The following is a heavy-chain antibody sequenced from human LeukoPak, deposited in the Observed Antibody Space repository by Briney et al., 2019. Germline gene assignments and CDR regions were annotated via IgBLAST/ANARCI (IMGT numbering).Heavy chain of an antibody. CDR1: GYTFTNYG. CDR3: ARDRGNNTYFFDS. V-gene: IGHV1-3*04. Sequence: ASVKVSCKVSGYTFTNYGIHWVRQAPGQRLEWIGWINTDIGNAKYSQTLQARVSITRATSASTAYMELSSLRPEDMALYYCARDRGNNTYFFDSWGQGTLVTVSS. J-gene: IGHJ4*02. D-gene: IGHD5-18*01. CDR2: INTDIGNA.